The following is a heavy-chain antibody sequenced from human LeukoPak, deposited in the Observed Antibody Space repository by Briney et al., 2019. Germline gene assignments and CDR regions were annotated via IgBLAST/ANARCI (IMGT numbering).Heavy chain of an antibody. V-gene: IGHV1-69*13. CDR1: GGSSRKFG. J-gene: IGHJ4*02. D-gene: IGHD2-21*02. CDR2: FIPVFGTT. CDR3: ARVRRDAVVVTATPGSYYFDY. Sequence: ASVKVSCKASGGSSRKFGINWVRQAPGQGLEWMGGFIPVFGTTKIAQKFQGRMTFNADVSTDTTYMELSGLTSEDTAVYYCARVRRDAVVVTATPGSYYFDYWGQGTLVIVS.